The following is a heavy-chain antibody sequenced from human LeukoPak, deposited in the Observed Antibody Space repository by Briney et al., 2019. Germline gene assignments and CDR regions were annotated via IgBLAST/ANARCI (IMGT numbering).Heavy chain of an antibody. CDR1: GYSISSGYY. CDR3: ARHRASVPENHWYFDL. D-gene: IGHD3-10*01. CDR2: IYHSGST. V-gene: IGHV4-38-2*02. J-gene: IGHJ2*01. Sequence: PSETLSLTCTVSGYSISSGYYWGWIRQPPGKGLEWIGSIYHSGSTYYNPSLKSRVTISIDTPKSQFSLTLNSVTAEDTAFYYCARHRASVPENHWYFDLWGRGTLVTVYS.